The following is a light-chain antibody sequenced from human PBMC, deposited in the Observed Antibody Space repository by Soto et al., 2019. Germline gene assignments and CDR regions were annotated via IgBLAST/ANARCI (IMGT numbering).Light chain of an antibody. J-gene: IGKJ2*01. CDR2: GAS. CDR1: QSVSSSY. V-gene: IGKV3-20*01. CDR3: QQYGSSPPYT. Sequence: VLTKSQGTLSLSPGERATVSCRASQSVSSSYLAWYQQKPGQAPRLLIYGASSRATGIPDRFSGSGSGTDFTLTISRLEPEDFAVYYCQQYGSSPPYTFGQGTKVDIK.